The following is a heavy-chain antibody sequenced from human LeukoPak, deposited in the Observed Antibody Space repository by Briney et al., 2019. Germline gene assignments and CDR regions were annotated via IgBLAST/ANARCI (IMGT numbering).Heavy chain of an antibody. CDR3: ARDGRQWVPLNWFDP. J-gene: IGHJ5*02. V-gene: IGHV1-18*04. CDR2: ISAYNGNT. CDR1: GYTFNTYG. Sequence: GASVTVSCKASGYTFNTYGINWVRQAPGQGLEWMGWISAYNGNTNYAQNFQGRITLTTDTSTSMAYMELTGLRSDDTAVYYCARDGRQWVPLNWFDPWGQGTLVTVSS. D-gene: IGHD6-19*01.